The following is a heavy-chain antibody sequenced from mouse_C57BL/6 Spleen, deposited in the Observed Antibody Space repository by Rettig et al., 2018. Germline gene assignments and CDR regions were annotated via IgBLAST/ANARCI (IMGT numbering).Heavy chain of an antibody. Sequence: SCKASGYTFTDYYMNWVKQSHGKSLEWIGVINPYNGGTSYNQKFKGKATLTVDKSSSTAYMELNSLTSEDSAVYYCARSSTTVWYFDVWGTGTTVTVSS. CDR3: ARSSTTVWYFDV. J-gene: IGHJ1*03. CDR2: INPYNGGT. CDR1: GYTFTDYY. V-gene: IGHV1-19*01. D-gene: IGHD1-1*01.